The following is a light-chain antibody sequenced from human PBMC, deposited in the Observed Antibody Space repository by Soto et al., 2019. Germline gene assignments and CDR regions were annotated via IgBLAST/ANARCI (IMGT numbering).Light chain of an antibody. CDR1: SSDVGGYNY. Sequence: QSALTQPASVSGSPGQSITISCTGTSSDVGGYNYVSWYQQHPGKASKLIIYDVSNRPSGVYNRFSGSESGNTASLTISGLQAEDEADYYCSSYTSSSTLDVVFGGGTKVTVL. V-gene: IGLV2-14*01. CDR3: SSYTSSSTLDVV. CDR2: DVS. J-gene: IGLJ2*01.